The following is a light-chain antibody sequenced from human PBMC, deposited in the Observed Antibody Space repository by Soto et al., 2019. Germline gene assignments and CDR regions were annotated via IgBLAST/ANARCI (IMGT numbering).Light chain of an antibody. V-gene: IGLV1-44*01. Sequence: QSVLTQPPSASGTPGQRVTISCSGSSSNIGSNSVNWYQQLPGTAPKLLIYSNDRRPSGVPDRFSGSKSGTSASLAISRLQSEDEADYYCAALDDSLNGYVFGTGTKLTVL. CDR3: AALDDSLNGYV. J-gene: IGLJ1*01. CDR1: SSNIGSNS. CDR2: SND.